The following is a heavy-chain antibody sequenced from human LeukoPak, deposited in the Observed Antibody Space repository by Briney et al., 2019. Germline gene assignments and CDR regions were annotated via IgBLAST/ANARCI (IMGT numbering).Heavy chain of an antibody. CDR1: GGSFSGYY. CDR2: IYYSGST. Sequence: PSETLSLTCAVYGGSFSGYYWSWIRQPPGKGLEWIGYIYYSGSTNYNPSLKSRVTISVDTSKNQFSLKLSSVTAADTAVYYCARRSSGADAFDIWGQGTMVTVSS. CDR3: ARRSSGADAFDI. V-gene: IGHV4-59*01. J-gene: IGHJ3*02. D-gene: IGHD6-19*01.